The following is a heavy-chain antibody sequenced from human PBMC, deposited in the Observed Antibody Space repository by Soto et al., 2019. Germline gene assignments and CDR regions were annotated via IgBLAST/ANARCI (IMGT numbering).Heavy chain of an antibody. D-gene: IGHD2-15*01. V-gene: IGHV3-23*01. CDR1: GFTFSSYA. J-gene: IGHJ4*02. CDR2: VSIGGST. Sequence: DVQLLESGGGLVQPEGSLRLSCAASGFTFSSYAMGWVRQGPGKGLEWVAVVSIGGSTPYADSVRGRFTISRDNSKNTLSLQMNSLTAADTAVYFCAKRRGAGGHFDYWGQGALVTVSS. CDR3: AKRRGAGGHFDY.